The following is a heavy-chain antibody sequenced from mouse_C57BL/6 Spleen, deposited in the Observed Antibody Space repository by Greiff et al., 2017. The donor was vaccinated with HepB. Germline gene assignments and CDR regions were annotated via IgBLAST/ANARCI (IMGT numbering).Heavy chain of an antibody. CDR1: GYTFTSYW. CDR2: IDPSDSYT. CDR3: ARDSNYSYYFDY. D-gene: IGHD2-5*01. J-gene: IGHJ2*01. V-gene: IGHV1-50*01. Sequence: VQLQQPGAELVKPGASVKLSCKASGYTFTSYWMQWVKQRPGQGLEWIGEIDPSDSYTNYNQKFKGKATLTVDTSSSTAYMQLSSLTSEDSAVYYCARDSNYSYYFDYWGQGTTLTVSS.